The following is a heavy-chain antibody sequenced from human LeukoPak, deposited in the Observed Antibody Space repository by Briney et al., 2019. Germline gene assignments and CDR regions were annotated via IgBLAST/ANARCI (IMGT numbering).Heavy chain of an antibody. CDR2: ISYDGGEK. Sequence: GGSLRLPCAASGFTFRTSAIHWVRQAPGKGLEWVAVISYDGGEKYYSDSVKGRFTISRDNAKNSLYLQMSSLRAEDTALYYCAKDHRSLGGDRMHDAFDIWGQGTMVTVSS. V-gene: IGHV3-30*18. CDR3: AKDHRSLGGDRMHDAFDI. J-gene: IGHJ3*02. D-gene: IGHD2-21*02. CDR1: GFTFRTSA.